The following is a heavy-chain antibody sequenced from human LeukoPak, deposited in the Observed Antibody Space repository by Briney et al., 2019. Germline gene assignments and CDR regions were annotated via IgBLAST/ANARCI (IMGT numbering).Heavy chain of an antibody. V-gene: IGHV1-69*06. Sequence: GASVKVSCKASGGTFSSYAISWVRQAPGQGLEWMGGIIPIFGTANYAQKFQGRVTITADKSTSTAYMELSSLRSEGTAVYYCARAPGSWNDEPYYYYMDVWGKGTTVTVSS. CDR3: ARAPGSWNDEPYYYYMDV. CDR2: IIPIFGTA. D-gene: IGHD1-1*01. J-gene: IGHJ6*03. CDR1: GGTFSSYA.